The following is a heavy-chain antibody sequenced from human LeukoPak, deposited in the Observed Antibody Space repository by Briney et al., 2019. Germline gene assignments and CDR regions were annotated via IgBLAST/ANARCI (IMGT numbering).Heavy chain of an antibody. V-gene: IGHV4-31*03. J-gene: IGHJ2*01. Sequence: SETLSLSCTVSGGSISSGGYYWSWIRQHPGKGLEWIGYIYYSGSTYYNPSLKSRVTISVDTSKNQFSLKLSSVTAADTAVYYCARGAGASSWYLDLWGRGTLVTVSS. CDR1: GGSISSGGYY. D-gene: IGHD6-13*01. CDR3: ARGAGASSWYLDL. CDR2: IYYSGST.